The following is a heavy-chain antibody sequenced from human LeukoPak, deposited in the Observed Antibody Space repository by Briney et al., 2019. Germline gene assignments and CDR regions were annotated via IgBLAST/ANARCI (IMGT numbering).Heavy chain of an antibody. CDR3: ARDPSDYSFDY. CDR1: GYTFTGYY. Sequence: ASVKVSCKASGYTFTGYYMHWVRQAPRQGLEWIGWINPNSGGTNYAQKFQGRVTMTRYTSISTACMELSRLRSDDTAVYYCARDPSDYSFDYWGQGTLVTVSS. V-gene: IGHV1-2*02. CDR2: INPNSGGT. J-gene: IGHJ4*02. D-gene: IGHD4-11*01.